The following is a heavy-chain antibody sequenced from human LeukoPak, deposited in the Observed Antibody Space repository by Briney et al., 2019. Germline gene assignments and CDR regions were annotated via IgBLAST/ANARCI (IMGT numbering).Heavy chain of an antibody. CDR1: GGTFSSYA. V-gene: IGHV1-69*13. CDR2: IIPIFGTA. Sequence: ASVKVSCKASGGTFSSYAISWVRQAPGQGLEWMGGIIPIFGTANYAQKFQGRVTITADESTSTAYMELSSLRSEDTAVYYCARAVVGTYYFDYWGQGTLVTVSP. CDR3: ARAVVGTYYFDY. D-gene: IGHD4-23*01. J-gene: IGHJ4*02.